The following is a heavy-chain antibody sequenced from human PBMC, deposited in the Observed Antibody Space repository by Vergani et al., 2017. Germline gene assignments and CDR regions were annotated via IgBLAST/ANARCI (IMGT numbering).Heavy chain of an antibody. D-gene: IGHD3-10*01. CDR3: AKDIDGSGSYSTFGY. CDR2: ISWDGGST. Sequence: EVQLVESGGVVVQPGGSLRLSCAASGFTFDDYAMHWVRQAPGKGLEWVSLISWDGGSTYYADSVKGRFTMSRDNSKNSLYLQMNSLRAEDTALYYCAKDIDGSGSYSTFGYWGQGTLVTVSS. V-gene: IGHV3-43D*03. CDR1: GFTFDDYA. J-gene: IGHJ4*02.